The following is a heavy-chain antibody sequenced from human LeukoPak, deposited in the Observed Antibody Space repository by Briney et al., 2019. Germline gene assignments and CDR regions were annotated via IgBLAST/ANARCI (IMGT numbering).Heavy chain of an antibody. V-gene: IGHV4-59*01. Sequence: SETLSLTCTVSGGSISSYYWSWIRQPPGKGLEWIGYIYYSGSTNYNPSLKSRVTISADTSKKQFSLKLRSVTAADTAVYYCARGYTSGWSPALDIWGQGTMVTVSS. CDR3: ARGYTSGWSPALDI. CDR2: IYYSGST. CDR1: GGSISSYY. J-gene: IGHJ3*02. D-gene: IGHD6-19*01.